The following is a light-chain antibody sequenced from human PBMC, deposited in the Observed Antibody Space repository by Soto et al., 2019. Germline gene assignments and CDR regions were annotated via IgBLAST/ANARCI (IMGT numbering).Light chain of an antibody. Sequence: DIQMTQSPSTLSASVGDRVTITCRASQSISSWLAWYQQKPGKAPKLLIYKASSLESGVPSRFSGSGSGTEFTLTISSLQPYDFATYYCQQYNIWTLGQGTKVDIK. J-gene: IGKJ1*01. V-gene: IGKV1-5*03. CDR2: KAS. CDR1: QSISSW. CDR3: QQYNIWT.